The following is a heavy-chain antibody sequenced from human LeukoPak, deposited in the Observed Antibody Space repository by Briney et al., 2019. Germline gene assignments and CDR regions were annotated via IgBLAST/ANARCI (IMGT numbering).Heavy chain of an antibody. D-gene: IGHD3-22*01. CDR2: ISYDGSNK. Sequence: GGSLRLSCAASGFTFSSYGMHWVRQAPGKGLEWVAVISYDGSNKYYADSVKGRFTISRDNSKSTLYLQMNSLRAEDTAVYYCARAAPGGPHSSGYYYPFDYWGQGTLVTVSS. J-gene: IGHJ4*02. CDR3: ARAAPGGPHSSGYYYPFDY. V-gene: IGHV3-30*03. CDR1: GFTFSSYG.